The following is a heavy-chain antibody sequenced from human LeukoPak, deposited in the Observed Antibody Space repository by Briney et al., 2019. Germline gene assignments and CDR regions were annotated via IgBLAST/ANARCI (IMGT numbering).Heavy chain of an antibody. J-gene: IGHJ4*02. Sequence: GGSLRLSCAASGFTFSSYAMSWVRQAPGKGLEWVSAISGSGGSTYYADSVKGRFTISRDNAKNSLYLQMNSLKTEDTAVYYCTTVAAAGIFDYWGQGTLVTVSS. CDR2: ISGSGGST. D-gene: IGHD6-13*01. CDR3: TTVAAAGIFDY. CDR1: GFTFSSYA. V-gene: IGHV3-23*01.